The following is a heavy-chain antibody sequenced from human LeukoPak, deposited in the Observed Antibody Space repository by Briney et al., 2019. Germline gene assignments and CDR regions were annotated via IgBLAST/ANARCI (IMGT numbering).Heavy chain of an antibody. CDR1: GYTFTGYY. V-gene: IGHV1-2*02. CDR3: ARGPRDFWSGYSTHIDY. J-gene: IGHJ4*02. CDR2: INPNSGGT. D-gene: IGHD3-3*01. Sequence: GASVRVSCKASGYTFTGYYMHWVRQAPGQGLEWMGWINPNSGGTNYAQKFQGRVTMTRDTSISTAYMELSRLRSDDTAVYYCARGPRDFWSGYSTHIDYWGQGTLVTVSS.